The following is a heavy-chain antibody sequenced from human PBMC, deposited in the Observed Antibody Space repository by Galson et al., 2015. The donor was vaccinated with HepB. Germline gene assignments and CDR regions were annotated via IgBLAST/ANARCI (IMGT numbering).Heavy chain of an antibody. V-gene: IGHV3-30-3*01. D-gene: IGHD3-22*01. Sequence: SLRLSCAASGFTFSSYAMHWVRQAPGKGLEWAAVISYDGSNKYYADSVKGRFTISRDNSKNTLYLQMNSLRAEDTAVYYCARAGGYIDYYYYYGMDVWGQGTTVTVSS. CDR2: ISYDGSNK. CDR3: ARAGGYIDYYYYYGMDV. CDR1: GFTFSSYA. J-gene: IGHJ6*02.